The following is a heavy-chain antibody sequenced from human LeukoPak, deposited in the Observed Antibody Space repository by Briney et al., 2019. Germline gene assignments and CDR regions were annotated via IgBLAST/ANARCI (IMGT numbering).Heavy chain of an antibody. CDR3: ARGDGDFIDY. Sequence: GGSLRLSCAASGFTFSNYAMSWVRQAPGKGLEWVAVISYDGSNKYYADSVKGRFTISRDNSKNTLYLQMNSLRAEDAAVYYCARGDGDFIDYWGQGTLVTVSS. V-gene: IGHV3-30-3*01. CDR1: GFTFSNYA. CDR2: ISYDGSNK. J-gene: IGHJ4*02. D-gene: IGHD4-17*01.